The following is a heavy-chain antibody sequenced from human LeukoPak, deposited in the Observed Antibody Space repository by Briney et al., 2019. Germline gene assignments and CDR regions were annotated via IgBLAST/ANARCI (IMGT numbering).Heavy chain of an antibody. Sequence: PGGSLRLSCAASGFTFSSYWMSWVRQAPGKGLEWVANIKQDGSEKYYVDSVKGRFTISRDNAKNSLYLQMNSLRAEDTAVYYCARDGESRYCSVTTCYPRTVDYWGQGTLVTVSS. V-gene: IGHV3-7*01. CDR1: GFTFSSYW. CDR3: ARDGESRYCSVTTCYPRTVDY. J-gene: IGHJ4*02. CDR2: IKQDGSEK. D-gene: IGHD2-2*01.